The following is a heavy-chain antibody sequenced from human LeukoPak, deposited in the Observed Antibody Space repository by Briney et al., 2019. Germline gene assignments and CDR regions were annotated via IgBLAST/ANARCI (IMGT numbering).Heavy chain of an antibody. CDR1: GFTVTSNW. CDR2: IDDAGSGT. Sequence: GGSLRLSCAASGFTVTSNWIHWVRQAPGKGLVWVSRIDDAGSGTSYAGSVKGRFTISRDTAKNTVYLQMNSLRVDDTAVYYCATVFDLWGQGTLVTVSS. V-gene: IGHV3-74*01. J-gene: IGHJ4*02. CDR3: ATVFDL.